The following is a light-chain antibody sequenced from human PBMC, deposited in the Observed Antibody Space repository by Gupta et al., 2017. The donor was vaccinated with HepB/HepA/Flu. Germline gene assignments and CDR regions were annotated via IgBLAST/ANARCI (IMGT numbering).Light chain of an antibody. V-gene: IGKV1-33*01. J-gene: IGKJ4*01. CDR2: DAS. Sequence: DIPMTQSPSSLSASVGDRVTITCQASQDISNYLNWYQQKPGKAPKLLIYDASNLETGVPSRFSGSGSGTDFTITISSLQPEDIATYYCQQYDNLLTFGGGTKVEIK. CDR1: QDISNY. CDR3: QQYDNLLT.